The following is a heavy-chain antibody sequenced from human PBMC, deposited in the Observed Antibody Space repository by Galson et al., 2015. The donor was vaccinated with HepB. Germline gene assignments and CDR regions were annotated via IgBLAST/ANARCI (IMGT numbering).Heavy chain of an antibody. CDR2: IRPDGSEK. D-gene: IGHD3-22*01. J-gene: IGHJ4*02. CDR1: GFSFSSYW. Sequence: SLRLSCAASGFSFSSYWMSWVRQAPGEGLEWVANIRPDGSEKFYVDSVKGRFTISRDNAKTSLYLQMNNLRAEDTAVYYCAAGWGDYYETSGCCWGQGTLVTVSS. V-gene: IGHV3-7*01. CDR3: AAGWGDYYETSGCC.